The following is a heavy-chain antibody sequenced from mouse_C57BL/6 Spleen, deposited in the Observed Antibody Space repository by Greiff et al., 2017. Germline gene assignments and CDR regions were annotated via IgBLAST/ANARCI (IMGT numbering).Heavy chain of an antibody. CDR3: ARSSWDWFSY. V-gene: IGHV1-7*01. CDR2: INPSSGYT. J-gene: IGHJ3*01. CDR1: GYTFTSYW. D-gene: IGHD4-1*01. Sequence: QVLLQQSGAELAKPGASVKLSCKASGYTFTSYWMHWVKQRPGQGLEWIGYINPSSGYTKYNQKFKDKATLPADKSSSRAYMQLSSLTYKDSAVYSCARSSWDWFSYRGEENLVTLSA.